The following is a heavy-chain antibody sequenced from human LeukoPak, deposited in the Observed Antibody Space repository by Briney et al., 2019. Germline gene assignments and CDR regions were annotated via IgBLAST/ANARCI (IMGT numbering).Heavy chain of an antibody. CDR3: ARSGLNRFDY. CDR1: GFTVSSNY. CDR2: IYSGGST. D-gene: IGHD2-15*01. Sequence: GGSLRLSCAASGFTVSSNYMSWVRQAPGKGLEWVSVIYSGGSTYYADSVKGRFTISRENSKNMLYLQMNSLRADDTAAYYCARSGLNRFDYWGQGTLVTVSS. J-gene: IGHJ4*02. V-gene: IGHV3-53*01.